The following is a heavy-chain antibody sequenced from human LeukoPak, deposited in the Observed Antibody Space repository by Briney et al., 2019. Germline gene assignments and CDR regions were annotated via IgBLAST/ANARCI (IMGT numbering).Heavy chain of an antibody. Sequence: SESLPLACTGHGGSLSSGAYDSSWIRRPRGNGLEWIGYIYYSGSTNYNPSLKSRVTISVDTSKNQFSLKLSSVTAADTAVYYCARARKQQPFGYWGQGTLVTVSS. D-gene: IGHD6-13*01. CDR1: GGSLSSGAYD. CDR3: ARARKQQPFGY. V-gene: IGHV4-61*08. CDR2: IYYSGST. J-gene: IGHJ4*02.